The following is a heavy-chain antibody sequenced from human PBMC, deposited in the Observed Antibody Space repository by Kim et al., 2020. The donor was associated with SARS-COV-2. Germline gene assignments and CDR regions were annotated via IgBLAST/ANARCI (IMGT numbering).Heavy chain of an antibody. CDR1: GFIFRNYG. CDR3: ARGATSSWDIDD. D-gene: IGHD6-13*01. Sequence: GGSLRLSCAPSGFIFRNYGMHWVRQAPGKGLEWVATIWYDGSQRYYADSVKGRFTISRDNSKNTLFLQINSLTAEDTAVYHCARGATSSWDIDDWGPGTLVTFS. CDR2: IWYDGSQR. J-gene: IGHJ4*02. V-gene: IGHV3-33*01.